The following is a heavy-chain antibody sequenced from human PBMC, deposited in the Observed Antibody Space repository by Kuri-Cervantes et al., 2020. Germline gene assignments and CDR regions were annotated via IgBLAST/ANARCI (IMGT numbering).Heavy chain of an antibody. CDR1: GFTFSSYG. Sequence: LSLTCAASGFTFSSYGMRWVRQAPGKGLEWVAVISYDGSNKYYADSVKGRFTISRDNSKNTLYLQMNSLRAEDTAVYYCAKRAGGDWFDPWGQGTLVTVSS. D-gene: IGHD3-10*01. CDR2: ISYDGSNK. V-gene: IGHV3-30*18. CDR3: AKRAGGDWFDP. J-gene: IGHJ5*02.